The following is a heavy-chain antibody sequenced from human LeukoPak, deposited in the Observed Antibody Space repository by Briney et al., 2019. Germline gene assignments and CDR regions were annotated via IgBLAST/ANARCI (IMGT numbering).Heavy chain of an antibody. V-gene: IGHV3-48*03. Sequence: GGSLRLSCAASGFTFSSYEMNWVRQAPGKGLEWVSYISSSGSTIYYADSVKGRFTISRDNAKNPLYLQMNSLRAEGTAVYYCAERGITMIGGVWGKGTTVTISS. CDR1: GFTFSSYE. CDR2: ISSSGSTI. CDR3: AERGITMIGGV. J-gene: IGHJ6*04. D-gene: IGHD3-10*02.